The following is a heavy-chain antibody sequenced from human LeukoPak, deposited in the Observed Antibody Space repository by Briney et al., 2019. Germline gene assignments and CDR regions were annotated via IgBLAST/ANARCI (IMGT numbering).Heavy chain of an antibody. V-gene: IGHV4-34*01. Sequence: TGSTNYNPSLKSRVTISVEKDKNKLYLKMSSVTAADTAVYYCATIGFWSAPIPTYYMDVWGKGTTVTVSS. CDR2: TGST. J-gene: IGHJ6*03. D-gene: IGHD3-3*01. CDR3: ATIGFWSAPIPTYYMDV.